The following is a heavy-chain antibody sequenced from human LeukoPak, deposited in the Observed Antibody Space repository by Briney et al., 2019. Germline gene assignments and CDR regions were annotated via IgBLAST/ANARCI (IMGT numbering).Heavy chain of an antibody. CDR2: IHHSGST. V-gene: IGHV4-38-2*02. J-gene: IGHJ4*02. Sequence: PSETLSLTCTVSGYSISSGYYWGWIRQPPGRGLEWIGSIHHSGSTYYNPSLKSRVTISVDTSKNQFSLKLSSVTAADTAVYYCARARAAAGTGNFDYWGQGTLVTVSS. D-gene: IGHD6-13*01. CDR1: GYSISSGYY. CDR3: ARARAAAGTGNFDY.